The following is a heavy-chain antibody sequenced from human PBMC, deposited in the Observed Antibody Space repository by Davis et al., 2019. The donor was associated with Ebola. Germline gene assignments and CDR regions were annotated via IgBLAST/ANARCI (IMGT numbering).Heavy chain of an antibody. D-gene: IGHD2-15*01. J-gene: IGHJ3*02. V-gene: IGHV5-51*01. Sequence: GESLKISCKGSGYSFTTYWIAWVRQMPGKGLEWMGIIYPADSDTRYSPTFQGQVTISVDKSINTAYLQWSGLRASDTAMYYCARSSTTLRAFDIWGQGTMVTVSS. CDR1: GYSFTTYW. CDR3: ARSSTTLRAFDI. CDR2: IYPADSDT.